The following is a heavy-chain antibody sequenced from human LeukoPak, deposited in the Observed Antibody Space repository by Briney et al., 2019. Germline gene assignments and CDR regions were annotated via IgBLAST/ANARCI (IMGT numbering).Heavy chain of an antibody. J-gene: IGHJ4*02. CDR1: GGTFSSYA. Sequence: GASVKVSCKASGGTFSSYAISWVRQAPGKGLEWMGGFDPEDGETIYAQKFQGRVTMTEDTSTDTAYMELSSLRSEDTAVYYCATDLIVSHARVVIQHYWGQGTLVTVSS. CDR3: ATDLIVSHARVVIQHY. V-gene: IGHV1-24*01. CDR2: FDPEDGET. D-gene: IGHD3-22*01.